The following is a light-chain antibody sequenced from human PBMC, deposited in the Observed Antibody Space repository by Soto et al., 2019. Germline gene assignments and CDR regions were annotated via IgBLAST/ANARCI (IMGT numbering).Light chain of an antibody. CDR2: EVN. V-gene: IGLV2-14*01. Sequence: QSALTQPASVSGSPGQSITISCTGTNSDVGAYNYVSWYQEHPGKAPKLIIYEVNDRLSGVSPRFSASKSANTASLTISGLQPDDEADYYCCSYTTDNTWVFGGGTKLTVL. CDR3: CSYTTDNTWV. CDR1: NSDVGAYNY. J-gene: IGLJ3*02.